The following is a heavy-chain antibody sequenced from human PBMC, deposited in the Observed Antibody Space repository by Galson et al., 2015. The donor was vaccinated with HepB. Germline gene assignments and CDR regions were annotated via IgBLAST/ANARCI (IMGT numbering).Heavy chain of an antibody. Sequence: SLRLSCAASGFTFSSYAMHWVRQAPGKGLEWVAVISYDGSNKYYADSVKGRFTISRDNSKNTLYLQMDSLRAEDTAVYYCARLDDYGDHWGQGTLVTVSS. J-gene: IGHJ4*02. CDR2: ISYDGSNK. CDR3: ARLDDYGDH. V-gene: IGHV3-30-3*01. CDR1: GFTFSSYA. D-gene: IGHD5-24*01.